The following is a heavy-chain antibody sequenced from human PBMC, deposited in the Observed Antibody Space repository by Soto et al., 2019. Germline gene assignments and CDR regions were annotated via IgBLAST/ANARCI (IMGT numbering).Heavy chain of an antibody. CDR2: ISGSGASL. J-gene: IGHJ4*02. Sequence: GGSLRLFCAASGFTFSTYTMSWARWAPGKGMEWVSAISGSGASLSYADSVQGRFTISRDNPKRTLYLQMNNLRAEDTAVYYCAKARCSTTNCYVPEYWGQGTLVTVSS. CDR1: GFTFSTYT. D-gene: IGHD2-2*01. CDR3: AKARCSTTNCYVPEY. V-gene: IGHV3-23*01.